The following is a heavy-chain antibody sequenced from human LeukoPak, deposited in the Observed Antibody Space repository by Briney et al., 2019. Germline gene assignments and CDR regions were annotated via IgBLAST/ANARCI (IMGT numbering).Heavy chain of an antibody. Sequence: ASVKVSCKASGYTFTSYGISWVRQAPGQGLEWMGWISAYNGNTNYAQKLQGRFTMTTDTSTSTAYMELRSLRSDDTAVYYCAGMAPGYYDSSGYILWGQGTLVTVSS. CDR2: ISAYNGNT. J-gene: IGHJ4*02. D-gene: IGHD3-22*01. V-gene: IGHV1-18*01. CDR1: GYTFTSYG. CDR3: AGMAPGYYDSSGYIL.